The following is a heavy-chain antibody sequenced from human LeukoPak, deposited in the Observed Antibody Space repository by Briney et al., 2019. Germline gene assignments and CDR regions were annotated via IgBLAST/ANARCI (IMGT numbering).Heavy chain of an antibody. CDR3: AKGVGSIGSWNYFDY. V-gene: IGHV3-30*18. CDR1: GITFSNFD. J-gene: IGHJ4*02. D-gene: IGHD1-26*01. CDR2: ISSDGRNR. Sequence: PGRSLRLSCAASGITFSNFDLHWVRQAPGKGLEWVAVISSDGRNRYYADSVKGRFTISRDNSKNTLFLQMNSLRPEDTTVYYCAKGVGSIGSWNYFDYWGQGTLVTVSS.